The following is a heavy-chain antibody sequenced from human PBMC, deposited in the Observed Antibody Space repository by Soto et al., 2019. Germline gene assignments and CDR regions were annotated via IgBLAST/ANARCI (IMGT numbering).Heavy chain of an antibody. CDR1: GGTFSSYA. D-gene: IGHD6-13*01. CDR2: IIPIFGTA. V-gene: IGHV1-69*13. CDR3: ARDPQAAADLNWFDP. Sequence: SVKVSCKASGGTFSSYAISWVRQAPGQGLEWMGGIIPIFGTANYAQKFQGRVTITADESTSTAYMELSSLRSEDTAVYYCARDPQAAADLNWFDPWGQGTLVTVSS. J-gene: IGHJ5*02.